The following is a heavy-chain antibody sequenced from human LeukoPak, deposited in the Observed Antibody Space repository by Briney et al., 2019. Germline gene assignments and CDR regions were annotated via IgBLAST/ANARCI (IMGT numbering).Heavy chain of an antibody. CDR2: IKHDGSEQ. Sequence: GGSLRLSCGASGFTFSTYWMSWVRQAPGEGLEWVANIKHDGSEQYYVDSVKGRFSVSRDAGKNAMYLQMDRLRGEDTAVYFCVRESGPGSVLALWFGDRPFYFDNRGRGTLVTVSS. D-gene: IGHD3-10*01. CDR3: VRESGPGSVLALWFGDRPFYFDN. J-gene: IGHJ4*02. V-gene: IGHV3-7*01. CDR1: GFTFSTYW.